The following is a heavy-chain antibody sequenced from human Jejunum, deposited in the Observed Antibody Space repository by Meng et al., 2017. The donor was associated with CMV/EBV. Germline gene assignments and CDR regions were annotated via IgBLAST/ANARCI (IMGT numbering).Heavy chain of an antibody. CDR3: VDYSSSYGWFDP. CDR1: GGSIRSSIHY. Sequence: LTCTVSGGSIRSSIHYWTWIRRPPGKGLEWIGSGSTYYNPSLKSRVTISVDTSKNQFSLMLTSVTAADTAVYYCVDYSSSYGWFDPWGQGTLVTVSS. V-gene: IGHV4-39*01. J-gene: IGHJ5*02. CDR2: GST. D-gene: IGHD6-6*01.